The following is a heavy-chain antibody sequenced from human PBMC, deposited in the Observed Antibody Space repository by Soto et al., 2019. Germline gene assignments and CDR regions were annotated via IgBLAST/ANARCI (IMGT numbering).Heavy chain of an antibody. J-gene: IGHJ4*02. CDR1: GFTFSSYS. CDR2: ISSSSSYI. Sequence: GGSLRLSCAASGFTFSSYSMNWVRQAPGKGLEWVSSISSSSSYIYYADSVKGRFTISRDNAKNSLYLQMNSLRAEDTAVYYCARSKSGGWTDFDYWGQGTLVTVSS. CDR3: ARSKSGGWTDFDY. D-gene: IGHD6-19*01. V-gene: IGHV3-21*01.